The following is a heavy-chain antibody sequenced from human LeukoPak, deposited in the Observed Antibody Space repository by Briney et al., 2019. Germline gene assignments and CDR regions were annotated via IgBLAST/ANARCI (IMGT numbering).Heavy chain of an antibody. CDR3: AKSTTTVTPYYFDY. D-gene: IGHD4-17*01. Sequence: PGGSPRLSCAASGFTFSDYYMSWIRQAPGKGLEWVSYISSSSYTNYADSVKGRFTISRDNSKNTLYLQMNSLRAEDTAVYYCAKSTTTVTPYYFDYWGQGNLVTVSS. CDR2: ISSSSYT. V-gene: IGHV3-11*03. J-gene: IGHJ4*02. CDR1: GFTFSDYY.